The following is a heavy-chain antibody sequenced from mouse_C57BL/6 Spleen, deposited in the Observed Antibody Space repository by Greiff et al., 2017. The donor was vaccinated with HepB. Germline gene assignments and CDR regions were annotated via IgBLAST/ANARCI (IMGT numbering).Heavy chain of an antibody. J-gene: IGHJ2*01. V-gene: IGHV1-4*01. D-gene: IGHD2-4*01. Sequence: QVQLKQSGAELARPGASVKMSCKASGYTFTSYTMHWVKQRPGQGLEWIGYINPSSGYTKYNQKFKDKATLTADKSSSTDYMQLSSLTSEDSAVYYCARRADYDGAFDYWGQGTTLTVSS. CDR1: GYTFTSYT. CDR2: INPSSGYT. CDR3: ARRADYDGAFDY.